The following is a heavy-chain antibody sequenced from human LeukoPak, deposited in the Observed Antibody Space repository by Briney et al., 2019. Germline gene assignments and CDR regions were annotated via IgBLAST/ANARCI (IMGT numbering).Heavy chain of an antibody. J-gene: IGHJ6*02. CDR3: ARDGAATIPIGMDV. CDR1: GFTFDAYA. V-gene: IGHV3-9*01. Sequence: PGRSLRLSCAASGFTFDAYAMHWVRQAPGKGLEWVSGISWNSGSIGYADSAKGRFTISRDNAKNSLYLQMNSLRAEDTALYYCARDGAATIPIGMDVWGQGTTVIVSS. CDR2: ISWNSGSI. D-gene: IGHD5-12*01.